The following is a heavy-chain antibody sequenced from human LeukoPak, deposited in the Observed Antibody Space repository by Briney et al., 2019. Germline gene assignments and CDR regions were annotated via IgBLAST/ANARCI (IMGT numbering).Heavy chain of an antibody. CDR1: GYTFTVNY. CDR2: MNPNSGVT. J-gene: IGHJ4*02. D-gene: IGHD6-13*01. V-gene: IGHV1-2*02. Sequence: ASVKVSCKPSGYTFTVNYLHWVQQAPGQGLEWVGWMNPNSGVTFYAQNFQGRVTMTRDTSITTAYMELSSLTSDDTAVYYCARGAGTSWFDYWGQGSLVTVSS. CDR3: ARGAGTSWFDY.